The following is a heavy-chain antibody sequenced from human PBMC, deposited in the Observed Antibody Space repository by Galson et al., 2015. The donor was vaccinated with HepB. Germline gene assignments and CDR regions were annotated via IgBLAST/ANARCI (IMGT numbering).Heavy chain of an antibody. CDR1: GFTFTSSA. J-gene: IGHJ4*02. CDR2: IVVGSGNT. CDR3: AAAPYYYDSSGYYYGIGNY. D-gene: IGHD3-22*01. Sequence: SVKVSCKASGFTFTSSAMQWVRQARGQRLEWIGWIVVGSGNTNYTQKFQERVTITRDMSTSTAYMELSSLRSEDTAVYYCAAAPYYYDSSGYYYGIGNYWGQGTLVTVSS. V-gene: IGHV1-58*02.